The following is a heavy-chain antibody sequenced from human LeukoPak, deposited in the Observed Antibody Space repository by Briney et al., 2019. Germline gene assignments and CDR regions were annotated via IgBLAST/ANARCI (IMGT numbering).Heavy chain of an antibody. Sequence: SETLSLTCNVSGGSISGYHWSWIRQPPGKGLEWLGYIYYSGSSNYNPSLKSRVTISVDTSKNQFSLKLSSVTAADTAVYYCARRRGDDSRIYYIKYYYDYYMDVWGKGTTVTVSS. J-gene: IGHJ6*03. CDR2: IYYSGSS. V-gene: IGHV4-59*08. CDR3: ARRRGDDSRIYYIKYYYDYYMDV. CDR1: GGSISGYH. D-gene: IGHD3-10*01.